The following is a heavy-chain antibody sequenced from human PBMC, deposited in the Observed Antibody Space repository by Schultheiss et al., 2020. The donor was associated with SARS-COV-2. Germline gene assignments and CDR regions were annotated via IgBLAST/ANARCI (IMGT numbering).Heavy chain of an antibody. Sequence: GESLKISCKGSGYSFTSYWIGWVRQMPGKGLEWMGIIYPGDSDTRYSPSFQGQVTIPADKSISTAYLQWSSLKASDTAMYYCARSTYYYDSSGYYYPFDYWGQGTLVTVSS. CDR2: IYPGDSDT. CDR3: ARSTYYYDSSGYYYPFDY. J-gene: IGHJ4*02. V-gene: IGHV5-51*01. CDR1: GYSFTSYW. D-gene: IGHD3-22*01.